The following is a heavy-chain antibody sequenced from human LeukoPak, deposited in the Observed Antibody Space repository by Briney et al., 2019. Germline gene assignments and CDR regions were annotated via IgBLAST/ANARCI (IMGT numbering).Heavy chain of an antibody. CDR3: AREDNIAVAGTFDY. Sequence: SETLSLTCTVSGGSISSSSYYWGWIRQPPGKGLEWIGSIYYSGSTYYNPSLKSRVTISVDTSKNQFSLKLSSVTAADTAVYYCAREDNIAVAGTFDYWGQGTLVTVSS. D-gene: IGHD6-19*01. J-gene: IGHJ4*02. CDR2: IYYSGST. V-gene: IGHV4-39*07. CDR1: GGSISSSSYY.